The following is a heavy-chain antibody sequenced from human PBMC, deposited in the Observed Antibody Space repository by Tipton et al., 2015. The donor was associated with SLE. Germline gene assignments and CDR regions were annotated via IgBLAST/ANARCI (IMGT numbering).Heavy chain of an antibody. Sequence: SLRLSCEGSGFTVTSYAMSWVRQAPGKGLEWVSVVYSGGASTYYADSVEGRFTVSRDRSQNTMYLQMHSLRAEDTAVYYCARDRGSSWFFFDYWGQGTLVTVSS. CDR2: VYSGGAST. CDR3: ARDRGSSWFFFDY. V-gene: IGHV3-23*03. CDR1: GFTVTSYA. J-gene: IGHJ4*02. D-gene: IGHD6-13*01.